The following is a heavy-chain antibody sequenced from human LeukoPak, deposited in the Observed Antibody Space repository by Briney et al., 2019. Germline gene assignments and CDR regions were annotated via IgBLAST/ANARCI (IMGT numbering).Heavy chain of an antibody. J-gene: IGHJ3*02. CDR2: IFHSGST. CDR3: ARAHSNYGVNDAFDI. V-gene: IGHV4-38-2*02. D-gene: IGHD4-11*01. CDR1: GYSISSGYY. Sequence: PSETLSLTCSVSGYSISSGYYWGWIRQPPGKGLEWIGSIFHSGSTYYNPSLKSRVTISVDTSKSQFSLKLSSVTAADTAVYYCARAHSNYGVNDAFDIWGQGTMVTVSS.